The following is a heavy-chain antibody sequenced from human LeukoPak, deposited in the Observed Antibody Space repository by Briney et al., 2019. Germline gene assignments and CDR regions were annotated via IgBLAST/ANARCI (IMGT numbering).Heavy chain of an antibody. V-gene: IGHV3-48*01. CDR2: ITSSSSTI. CDR3: ARQSGAYYGSLDY. D-gene: IGHD1-26*01. Sequence: GGSLRLSCAASGFTFSSYSMNWVRQAPGKGLEWISYITSSSSTIYYADSVKGRFTVSRDTAKNSLYLQLSIMRAAYTAVYYCARQSGAYYGSLDYWGQGTLVTVSS. CDR1: GFTFSSYS. J-gene: IGHJ4*02.